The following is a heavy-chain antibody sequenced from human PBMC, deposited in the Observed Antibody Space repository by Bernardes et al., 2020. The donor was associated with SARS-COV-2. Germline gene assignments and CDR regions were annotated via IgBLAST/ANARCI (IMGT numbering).Heavy chain of an antibody. V-gene: IGHV4-39*01. D-gene: IGHD2-21*02. Sequence: SETLSLTRTVSGGSISSSSYYWGWIRQPPGKGLEWIGSIYYSGSTYYNPSLKSRVTISVDTSKNQFSLKLSSVTAADTAVYYCARICGGDCYSNWGQGTLVTVSS. CDR1: GGSISSSSYY. J-gene: IGHJ4*02. CDR2: IYYSGST. CDR3: ARICGGDCYSN.